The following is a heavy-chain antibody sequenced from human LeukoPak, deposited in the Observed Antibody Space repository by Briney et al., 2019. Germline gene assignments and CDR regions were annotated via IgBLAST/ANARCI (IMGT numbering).Heavy chain of an antibody. D-gene: IGHD3-9*01. CDR3: AKFQDDILTGYYSYYYYGMDV. Sequence: GGSLRLSCAASGFTFSGFGMHWVRQAPGKGLEWVSAISGSGGSTYYADSVKGRFTISRDNSKNTLYLQMNSLRAEDTAVYYCAKFQDDILTGYYSYYYYGMDVWGKGTTVTVSS. CDR2: ISGSGGST. J-gene: IGHJ6*04. CDR1: GFTFSGFG. V-gene: IGHV3-23*01.